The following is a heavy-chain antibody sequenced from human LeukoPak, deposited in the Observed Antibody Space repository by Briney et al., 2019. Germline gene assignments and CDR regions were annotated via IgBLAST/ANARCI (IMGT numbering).Heavy chain of an antibody. D-gene: IGHD3-10*01. CDR1: GFSFSSYS. V-gene: IGHV3-21*01. CDR2: VSGVSVYI. Sequence: GGSLRLSCAASGFSFSSYSMNWVRQAPGKGVEGVSSVSGVSVYIYYPYSVKGLFTISRDNAINSLYLQMNSLRAEDTAVYYCASLGGGSGSSHYPLVDHWGQGTLVTVSS. J-gene: IGHJ4*02. CDR3: ASLGGGSGSSHYPLVDH.